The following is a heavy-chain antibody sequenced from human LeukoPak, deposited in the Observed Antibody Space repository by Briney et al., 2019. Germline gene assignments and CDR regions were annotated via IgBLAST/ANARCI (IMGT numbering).Heavy chain of an antibody. D-gene: IGHD3-10*01. CDR3: AKDVGSGNVGAFDI. CDR2: ISYDGSNK. Sequence: GGSLRVSCAASGFTFSSYAMHWVRQAPGKGLEWVAVISYDGSNKYYADSVKGRFTISRDNSKNTLYLQMNSLRAEDTAVYYCAKDVGSGNVGAFDIWGQGTMVTVSS. J-gene: IGHJ3*02. CDR1: GFTFSSYA. V-gene: IGHV3-30*04.